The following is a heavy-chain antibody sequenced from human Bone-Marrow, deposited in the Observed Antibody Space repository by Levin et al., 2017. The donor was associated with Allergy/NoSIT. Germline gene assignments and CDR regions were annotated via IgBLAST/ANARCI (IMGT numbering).Heavy chain of an antibody. CDR1: GYTFTRFA. Sequence: ASVKVSCKASGYTFTRFAIHWVRQAPGQTLEWMGWINVGNGQTKYSQKFQGRLTIARDTFATTADMELSSLRSEDTAVYYCARLSSYSSGWGYFDYWGQGTLATVSS. CDR2: INVGNGQT. J-gene: IGHJ4*02. V-gene: IGHV1-3*01. D-gene: IGHD6-19*01. CDR3: ARLSSYSSGWGYFDY.